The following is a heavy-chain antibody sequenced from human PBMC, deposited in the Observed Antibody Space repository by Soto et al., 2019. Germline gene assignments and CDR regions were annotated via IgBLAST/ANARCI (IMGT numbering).Heavy chain of an antibody. Sequence: PSETLSLTCAVYGGSFSGYHWSWIRQPPGKGLEWIGEINHSGSTNYNPSLKSRVTISVDTSKNQFSLKLSSVTAADTAVYYCARAAPSITMVRGVSSDRYYFDYWGQGTLVTVSS. V-gene: IGHV4-34*01. D-gene: IGHD3-10*01. J-gene: IGHJ4*02. CDR3: ARAAPSITMVRGVSSDRYYFDY. CDR2: INHSGST. CDR1: GGSFSGYH.